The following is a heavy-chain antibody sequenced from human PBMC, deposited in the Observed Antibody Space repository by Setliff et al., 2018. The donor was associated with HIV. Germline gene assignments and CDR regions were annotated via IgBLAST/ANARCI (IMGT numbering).Heavy chain of an antibody. CDR3: ARGRCSGGSCYSARYYFDY. Sequence: SETLSLTCAVYGGSFSGYYWSWIRQPPGKGLEWIGEINHSGSTNYNPSLKSRVTISVDTSKNQFSLKLSSVTAADTAVYYCARGRCSGGSCYSARYYFDYWGQGTLVTVPQ. CDR1: GGSFSGYY. J-gene: IGHJ4*02. D-gene: IGHD2-15*01. V-gene: IGHV4-34*01. CDR2: INHSGST.